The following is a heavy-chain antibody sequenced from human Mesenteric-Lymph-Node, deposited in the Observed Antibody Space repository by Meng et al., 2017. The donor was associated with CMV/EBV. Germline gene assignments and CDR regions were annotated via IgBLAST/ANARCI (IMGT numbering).Heavy chain of an antibody. D-gene: IGHD2-8*01. V-gene: IGHV3-30-3*01. CDR3: ARGALGYCGNGVCYSADY. Sequence: GESLKISCAASGFTFSSYAMHWVRQAPGKGLEWVAVISYDGTNKYYADFVKGRFTISRDNSKNTLYLQMNSLRAEDTAVYYCARGALGYCGNGVCYSADYWGQGTLVTVSS. J-gene: IGHJ4*02. CDR1: GFTFSSYA. CDR2: ISYDGTNK.